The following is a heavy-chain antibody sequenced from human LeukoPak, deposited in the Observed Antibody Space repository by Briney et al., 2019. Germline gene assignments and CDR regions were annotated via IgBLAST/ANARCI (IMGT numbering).Heavy chain of an antibody. D-gene: IGHD6-19*01. V-gene: IGHV4-59*01. Sequence: PSETLSLTCTVSGGSISSYYWSWIRQPPGKGLEWIGYIYYSGSTNYNPSLKSRVTISVDTSKNQFSLKLSSVTAADTAVYYCARNFPKLVAGYYFAYWGQGTLVTVSS. CDR1: GGSISSYY. CDR3: ARNFPKLVAGYYFAY. CDR2: IYYSGST. J-gene: IGHJ4*02.